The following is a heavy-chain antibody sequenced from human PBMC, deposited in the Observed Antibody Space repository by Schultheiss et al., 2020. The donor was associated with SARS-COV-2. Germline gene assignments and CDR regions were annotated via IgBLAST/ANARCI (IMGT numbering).Heavy chain of an antibody. CDR1: GFTFSDYY. V-gene: IGHV3-11*06. J-gene: IGHJ4*02. CDR2: ISSSSSYI. CDR3: ARDRCSNTNCYFDS. Sequence: GGSLRLSCAASGFTFSDYYMSWIRQAPGKGLEWVSYISSSSSYIYYADSVKGRFTISRDNAKNSLYLQMNSLRAEDTAVYYCARDRCSNTNCYFDSWGQGTLVTVSS. D-gene: IGHD2-2*01.